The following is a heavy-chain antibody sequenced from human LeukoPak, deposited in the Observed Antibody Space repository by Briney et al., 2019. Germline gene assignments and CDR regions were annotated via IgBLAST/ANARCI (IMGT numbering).Heavy chain of an antibody. D-gene: IGHD3-22*01. CDR2: ISYDGSNK. J-gene: IGHJ4*02. Sequence: GGSLRLSCEVSGFTFSSYAMHWVRQAPGKGLEWVAVISYDGSNKYYADSVKGRFTISRDNSKNTLYLQMNSLRAEDTAVYYCARPWYYYDSSGPYPDYWGQGTLVTVSS. V-gene: IGHV3-30*04. CDR3: ARPWYYYDSSGPYPDY. CDR1: GFTFSSYA.